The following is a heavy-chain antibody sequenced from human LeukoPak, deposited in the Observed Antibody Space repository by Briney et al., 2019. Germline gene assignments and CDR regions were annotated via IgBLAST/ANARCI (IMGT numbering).Heavy chain of an antibody. V-gene: IGHV3-23*01. Sequence: GGSLRLSCAASGFTFSSYAMSWVHQAPGKGLEWVSAISGSGGSTYYADSVKGRFTISRDNSKNTLYLQMNSLRAEDTAVYYCAKGLNNYYYYYMDVWGKGTTVTVSS. CDR2: ISGSGGST. J-gene: IGHJ6*03. D-gene: IGHD5/OR15-5a*01. CDR3: AKGLNNYYYYYMDV. CDR1: GFTFSSYA.